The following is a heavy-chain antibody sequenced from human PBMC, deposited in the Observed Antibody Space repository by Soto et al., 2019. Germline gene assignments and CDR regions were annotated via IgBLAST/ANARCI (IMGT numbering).Heavy chain of an antibody. CDR3: ARDSRPGSEQQLASDC. Sequence: ASVKVSCKVSGYTLTELSMHWVRQAPGKGLEWMGGFDPEDGETIYAQKFQGRVTTTADTSTDTAYMELSSLRSDDTAVYYCARDSRPGSEQQLASDCWGQGTLVTVSS. J-gene: IGHJ4*02. CDR1: GYTLTELS. CDR2: FDPEDGET. D-gene: IGHD6-13*01. V-gene: IGHV1-24*01.